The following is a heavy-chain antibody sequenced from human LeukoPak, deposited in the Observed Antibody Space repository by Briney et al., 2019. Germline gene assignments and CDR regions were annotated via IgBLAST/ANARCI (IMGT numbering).Heavy chain of an antibody. CDR1: GFTFSSYA. J-gene: IGHJ4*02. CDR2: ISYDGSNK. Sequence: GGSLRLSCAASGFTFSSYAMHWVRQAPGKGLEWVAVISYDGSNKYYADSVKGRFTISRDNSKNTLYLPMNSLRAEDTAVYYCARDILGYYDSSGYELDYWGQGTLVTVSS. D-gene: IGHD3-22*01. V-gene: IGHV3-30-3*01. CDR3: ARDILGYYDSSGYELDY.